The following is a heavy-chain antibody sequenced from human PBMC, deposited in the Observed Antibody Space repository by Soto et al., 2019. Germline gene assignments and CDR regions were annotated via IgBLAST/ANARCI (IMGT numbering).Heavy chain of an antibody. V-gene: IGHV3-21*01. CDR2: ISSSSSYI. CDR3: ARDTQGSLLTGDFDY. Sequence: GGSLRLSCAASGFTFSSYSMNWVRQAPGKGLEWVSSISSSSSYIYYADSVKGRFTISRDNAKNSLYLQMNSLRAEDTAVYYCARDTQGSLLTGDFDYWGQGTLVTVSS. CDR1: GFTFSSYS. D-gene: IGHD7-27*01. J-gene: IGHJ4*02.